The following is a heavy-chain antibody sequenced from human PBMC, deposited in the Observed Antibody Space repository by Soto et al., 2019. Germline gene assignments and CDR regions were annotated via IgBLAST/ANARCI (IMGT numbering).Heavy chain of an antibody. CDR2: IYYSGST. Sequence: SETLSLTCTVSGGSISSGGYYWSWIRQHPGQGLEWIGYIYYSGSTYYNPSLKSRVTISVDTSKNQFSLKLSSVTAADTAVYDWARLPRSPDHYLDDWGQGTLVTVSS. CDR1: GGSISSGGYY. V-gene: IGHV4-31*03. J-gene: IGHJ4*02. CDR3: ARLPRSPDHYLDD.